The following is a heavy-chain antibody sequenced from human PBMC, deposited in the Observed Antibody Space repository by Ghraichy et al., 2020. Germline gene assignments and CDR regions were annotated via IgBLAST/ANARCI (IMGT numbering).Heavy chain of an antibody. CDR3: ATRPYYDILTGYGGLDF. CDR1: GFTFSSYA. D-gene: IGHD3-9*01. J-gene: IGHJ4*02. CDR2: ISGTGGST. V-gene: IGHV3-23*01. Sequence: GGSLRLSCAASGFTFSSYAMRWVRQAPGKGLEWVSAISGTGGSTYYADSVKGRFTISRDNSKNTLYLQINSLRAEDTAVYYCATRPYYDILTGYGGLDFWGQGPLVTVSS.